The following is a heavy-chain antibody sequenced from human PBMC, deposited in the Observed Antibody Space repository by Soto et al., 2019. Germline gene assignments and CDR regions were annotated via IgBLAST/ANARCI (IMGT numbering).Heavy chain of an antibody. J-gene: IGHJ4*02. CDR3: ARGRKWVRGVLFDY. Sequence: SETLSLTCTVSGGSISSGGYYWSWIRQHPGKGLEWIGYIYYSGSTYYNPSLKSRVTISVDTSKNQFSLKLSSVTAADTAVYYCARGRKWVRGVLFDYWGQGTLVTVSS. CDR1: GGSISSGGYY. CDR2: IYYSGST. V-gene: IGHV4-31*02. D-gene: IGHD3-10*01.